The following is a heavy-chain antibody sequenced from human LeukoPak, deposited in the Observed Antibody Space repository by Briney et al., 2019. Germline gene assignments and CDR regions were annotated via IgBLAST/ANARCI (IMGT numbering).Heavy chain of an antibody. CDR2: ISYDGSNK. CDR1: GFTFSSYA. CDR3: AKDRNYYDSSGYYYEGLFDY. D-gene: IGHD3-22*01. V-gene: IGHV3-30*04. Sequence: GGSLRLSCAASGFTFSSYAMHWVRQAPGKGLEWVAVISYDGSNKYYADSVKGRFTISRDNSKNTLYLQMNSLRAEDTAVYYCAKDRNYYDSSGYYYEGLFDYWGQGTLVTVSS. J-gene: IGHJ4*02.